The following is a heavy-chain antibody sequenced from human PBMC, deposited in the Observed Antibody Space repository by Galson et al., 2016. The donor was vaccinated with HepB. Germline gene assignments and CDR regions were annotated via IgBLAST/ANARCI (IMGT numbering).Heavy chain of an antibody. CDR2: ISSSSNSM. Sequence: SLRLSCAVSGLIISTNYMGWVRQAPGKGLEWISYISSSSNSMYYADSVKGRFTISRDNAKNSLYLQMNSLRDEDTAVYYCVKGAGTIDYWGQGTLVTVSS. D-gene: IGHD6-19*01. V-gene: IGHV3-48*02. J-gene: IGHJ4*02. CDR3: VKGAGTIDY. CDR1: GLIISTNY.